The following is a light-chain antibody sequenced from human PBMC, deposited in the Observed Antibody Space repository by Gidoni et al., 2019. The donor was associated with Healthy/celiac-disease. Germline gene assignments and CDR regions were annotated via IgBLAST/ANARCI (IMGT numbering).Light chain of an antibody. Sequence: EIVMTQSPATLSVSPGERATLSCRASQRVSSNLAWYQQKPGQAPRLLLYGASTRATGIPARFSGSGSGTEFTLTISSLQSEDFAVYYCQQYNNWPATFGQGTKVEIK. V-gene: IGKV3-15*01. CDR3: QQYNNWPAT. CDR2: GAS. J-gene: IGKJ1*01. CDR1: QRVSSN.